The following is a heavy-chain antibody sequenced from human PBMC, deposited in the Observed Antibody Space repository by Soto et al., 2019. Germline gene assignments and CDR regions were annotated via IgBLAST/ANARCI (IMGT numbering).Heavy chain of an antibody. CDR1: GFIFSTYS. J-gene: IGHJ6*02. V-gene: IGHV3-23*01. CDR2: VSPSGDTT. CDR3: VREPDV. Sequence: EVQLLGSGGGLVQPGGSLTVSCEASGFIFSTYSMTWVRQGPGKGLEWVAAVSPSGDTTHYADSLKGRLTISRDNSKNTVSLQMNSLSADDTGLYYCVREPDVWGQGISVTVSS.